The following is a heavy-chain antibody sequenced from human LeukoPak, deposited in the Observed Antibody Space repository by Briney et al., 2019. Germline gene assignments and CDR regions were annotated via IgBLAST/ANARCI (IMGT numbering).Heavy chain of an antibody. CDR2: IIPIFGTA. V-gene: IGHV1-69*01. J-gene: IGHJ6*03. Sequence: GASVKVSCKASGGTFSSYAISWVRQAPGQGLKWMGGIIPIFGTANYAQKFQGRVTITADESTSTAYMELSSLRSEDTAVYYCARGTWTTVTHYYYMDVWGKGTTVTVSS. D-gene: IGHD4-11*01. CDR1: GGTFSSYA. CDR3: ARGTWTTVTHYYYMDV.